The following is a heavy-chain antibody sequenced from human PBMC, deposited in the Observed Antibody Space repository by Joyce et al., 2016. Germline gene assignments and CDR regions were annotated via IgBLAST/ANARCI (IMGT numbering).Heavy chain of an antibody. CDR3: ARLRLRGEGLPYFDY. D-gene: IGHD3-10*01. V-gene: IGHV4-39*01. J-gene: IGHJ4*02. Sequence: QLQLQESGPGLVKPSETLSLTCTVSGGSISSSSYYWGWIRQPPGKGLEWIGNIYYRGTNYYNPSLKSRITVSVDMSKNQFSLKLSSVTAADTAVYFCARLRLRGEGLPYFDYWGQGTLVTVSS. CDR1: GGSISSSSYY. CDR2: IYYRGTN.